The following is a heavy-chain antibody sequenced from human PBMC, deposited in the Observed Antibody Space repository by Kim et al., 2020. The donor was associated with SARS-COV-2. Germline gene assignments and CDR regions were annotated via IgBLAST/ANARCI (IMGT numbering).Heavy chain of an antibody. J-gene: IGHJ2*01. V-gene: IGHV4-31*03. CDR2: IYYSGST. CDR3: ARVDVCSGGSCYWYFDL. CDR1: GGSISSGGYH. D-gene: IGHD2-15*01. Sequence: SETLSLTCTVSGGSISSGGYHWSWIRQHPGKGLEWIGYIYYSGSTYYNPSLKSRVTISVDTSKNQFSLKLSSVTAADTAVYYCARVDVCSGGSCYWYFDLWGRGTLVTVSS.